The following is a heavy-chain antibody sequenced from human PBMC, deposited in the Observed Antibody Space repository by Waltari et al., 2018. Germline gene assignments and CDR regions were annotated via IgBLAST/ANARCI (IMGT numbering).Heavy chain of an antibody. CDR3: VKDVAGEMTVLTSGLDD. CDR2: INDNRDTL. D-gene: IGHD2-21*02. V-gene: IGHV3-9*01. Sequence: EVQLVESGGDLVLPGRSLRLSCAASGFSFYDFAITGVRQVPGKGLGWVAGINDNRDTLGYAASVRGRFTISRENAKNSLHLQMTSLREEDTALYYCVKDVAGEMTVLTSGLDDWGQGTLVTVSS. CDR1: GFSFYDFA. J-gene: IGHJ4*02.